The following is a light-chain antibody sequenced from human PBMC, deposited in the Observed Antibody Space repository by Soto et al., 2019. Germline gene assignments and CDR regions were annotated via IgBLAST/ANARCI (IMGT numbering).Light chain of an antibody. CDR3: AAWDDSLNGVV. V-gene: IGLV1-44*01. CDR1: SFNIGSNT. CDR2: GNN. Sequence: QSVLTQPPSASGTPGQRVSMSCSGSSFNIGSNTVNWYQQLPGTAPKLLIYGNNQRPSGVPDRFSGSKSGTSASLAISGLQSEDEGDYYCAAWDDSLNGVVFGGGTKVTVL. J-gene: IGLJ2*01.